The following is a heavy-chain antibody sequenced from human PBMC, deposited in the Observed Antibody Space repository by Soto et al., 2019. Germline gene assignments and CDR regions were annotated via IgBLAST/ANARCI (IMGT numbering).Heavy chain of an antibody. Sequence: QITLKETGPTLAKPTQNLPLTCTFSGFSLNSRAMGVGWIRQPPVKELEWLALIFLNDYKRYSPSLKDRHTITKDTCKTRVVLTVTNMDPVDTGTYDWAHRSTSGARFAASGQGIMVTDSS. D-gene: IGHD3-10*01. CDR3: AHRSTSGARFAA. V-gene: IGHV2-5*01. J-gene: IGHJ5*02. CDR1: GFSLNSRAMG. CDR2: IFLNDYK.